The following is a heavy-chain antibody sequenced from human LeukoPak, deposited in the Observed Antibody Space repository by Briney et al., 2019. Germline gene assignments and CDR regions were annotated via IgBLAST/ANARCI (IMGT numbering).Heavy chain of an antibody. D-gene: IGHD3-9*01. J-gene: IGHJ4*02. Sequence: GGSLRLSCAASGFTFSSYGMHWVRQAPGKGLEWVAVISYDGSNKYYADSVKGRFAISRDNSKNTLYLQMNSLRAEDTAVYYCASPSDTYYDILTGRFDYWGQGTLVTVSS. CDR3: ASPSDTYYDILTGRFDY. CDR1: GFTFSSYG. CDR2: ISYDGSNK. V-gene: IGHV3-30*03.